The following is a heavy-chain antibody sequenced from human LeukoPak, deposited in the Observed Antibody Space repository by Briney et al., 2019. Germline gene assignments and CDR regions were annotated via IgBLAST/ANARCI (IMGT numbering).Heavy chain of an antibody. J-gene: IGHJ6*03. Sequence: GGSLRLSCAASGFTFSTYWMSWVRQAPGKGLEWVANIKEDGSEKYYGDSVKGRFTISRDNAKNSLYLQMNSLRAEDTAVYYCARDLGSSSDDYYYYMDVWGKGTTVTVSS. CDR1: GFTFSTYW. D-gene: IGHD6-6*01. V-gene: IGHV3-7*01. CDR2: IKEDGSEK. CDR3: ARDLGSSSDDYYYYMDV.